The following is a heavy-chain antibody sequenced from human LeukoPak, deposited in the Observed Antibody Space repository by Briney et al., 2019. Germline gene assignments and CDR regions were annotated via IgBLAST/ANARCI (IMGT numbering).Heavy chain of an antibody. D-gene: IGHD1-26*01. V-gene: IGHV3-48*01. Sequence: GGSLRLSCAASGFTFSSYSMNWVRQAPGKGLEWASYISSSSSTIYYADSVKGRFTISRDNAKNSLYLQMNSLRAEDTAVYYCARDRGSYIPDAFDIWGQGTMVTVSS. CDR2: ISSSSSTI. CDR3: ARDRGSYIPDAFDI. J-gene: IGHJ3*02. CDR1: GFTFSSYS.